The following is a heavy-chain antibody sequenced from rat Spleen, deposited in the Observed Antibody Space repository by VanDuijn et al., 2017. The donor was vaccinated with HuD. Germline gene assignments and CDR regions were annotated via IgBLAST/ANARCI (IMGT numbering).Heavy chain of an antibody. V-gene: IGHV5-7*01. J-gene: IGHJ2*01. CDR1: GFTFSDYN. D-gene: IGHD1-11*01. Sequence: EVQLVESGGGLVQPGRSLKLSCAASGFTFSDYNMAWVRQAPTKGLEWVATISYDDKTTYYRDSVKGRFTISRDNAKNTQYLQMDSLRSEDTATYRCARRHYGYTDYFDYWGQGVMVTVSS. CDR3: ARRHYGYTDYFDY. CDR2: ISYDDKTT.